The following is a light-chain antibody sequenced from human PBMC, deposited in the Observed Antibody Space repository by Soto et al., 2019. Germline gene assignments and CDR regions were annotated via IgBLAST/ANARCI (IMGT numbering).Light chain of an antibody. CDR1: QNVSSSY. Sequence: MVLTQSPGAMYLSPGERATLSCRSSQNVSSSYLDWSQKTPGQAPRLLIYGASSRATGIPDRFSGSGSGTDFTLTINRLEPEDCAVYYCQQYGSSLTWTFGQGTKVDIK. CDR2: GAS. V-gene: IGKV3-20*01. J-gene: IGKJ1*01. CDR3: QQYGSSLTWT.